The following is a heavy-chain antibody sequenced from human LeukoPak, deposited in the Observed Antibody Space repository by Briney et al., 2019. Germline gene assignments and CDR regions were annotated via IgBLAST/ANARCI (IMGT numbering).Heavy chain of an antibody. CDR3: ARGPDGYQEDY. J-gene: IGHJ4*02. CDR2: INHSGST. CDR1: GGSFSGYY. Sequence: SETLSLTCAVYGGSFSGYYWSWIRQPPGKGLEWIGEINHSGSTNYNPSLKSRVTISVDTSKNQFSLKLSSVTAADTAVYYCARGPDGYQEDYRGQGTLVTVSS. D-gene: IGHD3-22*01. V-gene: IGHV4-34*01.